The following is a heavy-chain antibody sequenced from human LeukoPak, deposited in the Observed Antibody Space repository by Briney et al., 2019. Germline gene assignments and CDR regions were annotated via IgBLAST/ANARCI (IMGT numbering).Heavy chain of an antibody. V-gene: IGHV4-34*01. CDR3: ARERASNNHDNWFDP. J-gene: IGHJ5*02. CDR1: GASFSDYY. Sequence: SKTLSLTCAVYGASFSDYYWSLIRHSPTKGLEWIGEVNHSGSAKYNPSLKSRVTISADKSKNQFFLRLSPVAAADSGVYYCARERASNNHDNWFDPWGQGTLVTVSS. CDR2: VNHSGSA.